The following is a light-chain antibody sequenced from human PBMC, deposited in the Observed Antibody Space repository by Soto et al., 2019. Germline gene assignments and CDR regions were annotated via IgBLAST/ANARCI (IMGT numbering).Light chain of an antibody. J-gene: IGKJ4*01. V-gene: IGKV3-11*01. CDR1: QSVNIY. Sequence: EIVLTQSPATLSLSPGERATLSCKASQSVNIYLAWYQQKPGQAPRLLIYDTSDRATGVPARFSGSGSGTDFTLTISSLESEDFAVYYWQHRDNWPPRAAFGGGTKVEVK. CDR3: QHRDNWPPRAA. CDR2: DTS.